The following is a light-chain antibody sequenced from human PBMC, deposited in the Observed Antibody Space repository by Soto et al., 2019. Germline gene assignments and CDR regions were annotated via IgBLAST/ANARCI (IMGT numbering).Light chain of an antibody. J-gene: IGKJ4*01. V-gene: IGKV1-8*01. CDR3: QQVNSYPLT. CDR2: ATS. Sequence: AIRMTQSLSSFSASTGDRVTSTCRASQGISRYVACYQQKPGKAPKFLLYATSTFQSGVPSRFSGSGSGTQFTLTISSLQPEDFATYYCQQVNSYPLTFGGGTKVDI. CDR1: QGISRY.